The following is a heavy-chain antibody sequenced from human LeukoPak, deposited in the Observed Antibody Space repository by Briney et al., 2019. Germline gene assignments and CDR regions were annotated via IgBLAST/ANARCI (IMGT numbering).Heavy chain of an antibody. CDR3: ARPLRYDSAFDI. D-gene: IGHD3-22*01. V-gene: IGHV3-21*01. Sequence: GGCLRLSCAASGFTFSSYSMNWVRQAPGKGLEWVSSISSSSSYIYYADSVKGRFTISRDNAKNSLYLQMNSLRAEDTAVYYCARPLRYDSAFDIWGQGTMVTVSS. CDR2: ISSSSSYI. CDR1: GFTFSSYS. J-gene: IGHJ3*02.